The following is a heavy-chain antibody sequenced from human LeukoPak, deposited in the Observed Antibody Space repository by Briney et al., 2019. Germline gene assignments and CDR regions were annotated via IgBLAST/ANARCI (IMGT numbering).Heavy chain of an antibody. CDR3: ARRPWGEYYYDSSGYYQPDY. D-gene: IGHD3-22*01. CDR2: INNSGST. J-gene: IGHJ4*02. Sequence: PSETLSLTCAVYGGSFSGYYWSWIRQPPGKGLEWIGEINNSGSTNYNPSPKSRVTISVDTSKNQFSLKLSSVTAADTAVYYWARRPWGEYYYDSSGYYQPDYWGQGTLVTVSS. CDR1: GGSFSGYY. V-gene: IGHV4-34*01.